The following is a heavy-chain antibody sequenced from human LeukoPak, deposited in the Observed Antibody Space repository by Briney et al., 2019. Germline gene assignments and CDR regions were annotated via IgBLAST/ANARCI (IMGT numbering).Heavy chain of an antibody. Sequence: GGSLRLSCAASGFTFSAYWMHWVRQAPGKGLVWVSRLSGDGRIKSNADSVKGRFTVSRDNAKNTMYLQMNSLRVEDTAVYYCARDGQWVVGDLDHWGQGALVAVSS. CDR1: GFTFSAYW. D-gene: IGHD6-19*01. J-gene: IGHJ4*02. CDR2: LSGDGRIK. CDR3: ARDGQWVVGDLDH. V-gene: IGHV3-74*01.